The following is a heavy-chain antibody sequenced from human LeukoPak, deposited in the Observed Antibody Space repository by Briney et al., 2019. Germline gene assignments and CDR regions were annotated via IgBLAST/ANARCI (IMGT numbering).Heavy chain of an antibody. Sequence: QPGGSLRLSRAASGFTFSSYGMSWVRQAPGKGLEWVSAISGSGGSTYYADSVKGRFTISRDNSKNTLYLQMNSLRAEDTAVYYCAKYNSGSYYGYWGQGTLVTVSS. V-gene: IGHV3-23*01. CDR1: GFTFSSYG. J-gene: IGHJ4*02. D-gene: IGHD1-26*01. CDR3: AKYNSGSYYGY. CDR2: ISGSGGST.